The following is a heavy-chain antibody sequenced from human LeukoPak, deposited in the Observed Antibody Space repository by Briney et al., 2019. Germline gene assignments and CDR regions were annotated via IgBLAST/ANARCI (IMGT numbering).Heavy chain of an antibody. CDR1: GGSLSNYY. Sequence: PSETLSLTCTVSGGSLSNYYWSWIRQPPGKGLEWIADNYYSGSTNYNPSLKSRVTISVDTSKNQFSLKLSSVTAADTAVYYCARLDCSGGSCYSHYYYYMDVWGIGTTVSAS. CDR2: NYYSGST. CDR3: ARLDCSGGSCYSHYYYYMDV. J-gene: IGHJ6*03. V-gene: IGHV4-59*01. D-gene: IGHD2-15*01.